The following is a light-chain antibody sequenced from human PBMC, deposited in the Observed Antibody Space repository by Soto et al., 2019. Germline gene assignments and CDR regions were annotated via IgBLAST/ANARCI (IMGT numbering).Light chain of an antibody. CDR2: DAS. CDR1: QSVSSSY. Sequence: EIVLTQSPGTLSLSPGERATLSCRASQSVSSSYLAWYQQKPGQAPRLLIYDASSRTTGIPGRFSGSGSGTDFTLTSSRLEPEDFAVYYCQHYGYSPAFGGGTKVEIK. CDR3: QHYGYSPA. J-gene: IGKJ4*02. V-gene: IGKV3-20*01.